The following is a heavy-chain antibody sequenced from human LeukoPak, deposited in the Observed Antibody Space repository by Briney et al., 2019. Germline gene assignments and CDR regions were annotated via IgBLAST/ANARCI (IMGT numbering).Heavy chain of an antibody. V-gene: IGHV1-69*05. D-gene: IGHD6-13*01. CDR3: ASQSASGYSSSWSFDY. CDR1: GGTFSSYA. J-gene: IGHJ4*02. CDR2: IIPIFGTA. Sequence: SVKVSCKASGGTFSSYAISWVRQAPGQGLEWMGGIIPIFGTANYAQKFQGRVTITTDESTSTAYMELSSLRSEDTAVYYCASQSASGYSSSWSFDYWGQGTLVTVSS.